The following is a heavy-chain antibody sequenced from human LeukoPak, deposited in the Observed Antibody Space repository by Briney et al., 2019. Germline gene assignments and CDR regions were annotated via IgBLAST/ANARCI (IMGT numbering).Heavy chain of an antibody. J-gene: IGHJ4*02. CDR2: ISYDGSDK. V-gene: IGHV3-30*03. Sequence: GRSLRLSCAASGFTFSSYGMHWVRQAPGKGLEWVAVISYDGSDKYYADSVKGRFTISRDNSKNTLFLQMNSLRAEDTAVYYCGSGTYLYCFDHWGQGTLVTVSS. CDR3: GSGTYLYCFDH. D-gene: IGHD1-26*01. CDR1: GFTFSSYG.